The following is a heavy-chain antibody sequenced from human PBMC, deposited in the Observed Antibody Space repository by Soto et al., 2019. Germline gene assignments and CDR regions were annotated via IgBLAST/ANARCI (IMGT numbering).Heavy chain of an antibody. CDR1: GFAFSTYV. J-gene: IGHJ4*02. V-gene: IGHV3-23*01. D-gene: IGHD2-21*01. CDR3: ARYGGSCIGDWCPRYFDY. Sequence: GGSLRLSCAASGFAFSTYVMNWVRQAPGKGLEWVSTISDNGVTTHYADSVRGRFTISRDNSKDTLYLQVNSLRADDTAVYFCARYGGSCIGDWCPRYFDYWGQGALVTVSS. CDR2: ISDNGVTT.